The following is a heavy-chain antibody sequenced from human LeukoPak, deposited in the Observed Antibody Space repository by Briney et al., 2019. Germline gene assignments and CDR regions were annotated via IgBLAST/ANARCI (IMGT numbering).Heavy chain of an antibody. CDR2: IYYSGST. CDR3: AGHSLFRQRYSSSSRLYYYYMDV. J-gene: IGHJ6*03. V-gene: IGHV4-39*01. Sequence: SETLSLTCTVSGGSISSSSYYWGWIRQPPGKGLEWIASIYYSGSTYYNPSLKSRVTISVDTSKNQFSLKLSSVTAADTAVYYCAGHSLFRQRYSSSSRLYYYYMDVWGKGTTVTVSS. D-gene: IGHD6-6*01. CDR1: GGSISSSSYY.